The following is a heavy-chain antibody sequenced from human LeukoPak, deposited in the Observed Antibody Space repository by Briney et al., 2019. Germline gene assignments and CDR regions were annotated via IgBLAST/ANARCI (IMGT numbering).Heavy chain of an antibody. V-gene: IGHV4-34*01. CDR3: ARGDKVVPAAIRTLRKFGQYRHFDY. D-gene: IGHD2-2*02. J-gene: IGHJ4*02. Sequence: TWGVSGGSCSGYYCGGSRQPPGKGLEWIGEINHSGSTNYNPSLKSRVTISVDTSKNQFSLKLSSVTAADTAVYYCARGDKVVPAAIRTLRKFGQYRHFDYWGQGTLVTVSS. CDR2: INHSGST. CDR1: GGSCSGYY.